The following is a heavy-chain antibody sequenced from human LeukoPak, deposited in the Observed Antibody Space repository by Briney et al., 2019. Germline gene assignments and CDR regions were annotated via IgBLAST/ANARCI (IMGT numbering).Heavy chain of an antibody. CDR2: ISSSSSYM. D-gene: IGHD6-19*01. Sequence: GGSLRLSCAASGFTFSSYTMTWDRQAPGKGLEWVSCISSSSSYMYYGDTLKGRFTISRDNAKNSLYLQMDNLRGEDTAIYYCARALTPASGWLGSWGQGTLVTVSS. CDR1: GFTFSSYT. V-gene: IGHV3-21*01. J-gene: IGHJ5*01. CDR3: ARALTPASGWLGS.